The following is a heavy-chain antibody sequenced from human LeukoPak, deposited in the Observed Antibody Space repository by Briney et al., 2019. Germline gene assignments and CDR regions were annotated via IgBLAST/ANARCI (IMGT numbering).Heavy chain of an antibody. CDR2: IIHIFGTA. CDR1: GGTCSSYP. V-gene: IGHV1-69*13. J-gene: IGHJ4*02. D-gene: IGHD5-12*01. CDR3: AREGYSGYDSGY. Sequence: SVKVCCEASGGTCSSYPISWVRQAPGQGREWMGGIIHIFGTANYAQKFQGRVTITADESTSTAYMELSSLRSEDTAVYYCAREGYSGYDSGYWGQGTLVTVSS.